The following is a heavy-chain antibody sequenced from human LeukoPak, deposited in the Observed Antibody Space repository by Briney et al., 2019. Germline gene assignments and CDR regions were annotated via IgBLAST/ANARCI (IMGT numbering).Heavy chain of an antibody. J-gene: IGHJ4*02. V-gene: IGHV5-51*01. Sequence: GESLKISCKISGYRLTNNWIGWVRQVPGKGLEWMGLIYPGDSDTRYSPSFQGQVTFSVDPSISTAYLQLSGLRASDTAIYYCVRFGLTSSLDYWGQGTLVTVSS. CDR2: IYPGDSDT. CDR1: GYRLTNNW. D-gene: IGHD6-13*01. CDR3: VRFGLTSSLDY.